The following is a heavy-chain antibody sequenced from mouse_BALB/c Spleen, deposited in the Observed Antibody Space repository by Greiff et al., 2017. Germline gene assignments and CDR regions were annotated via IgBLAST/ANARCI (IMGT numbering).Heavy chain of an antibody. Sequence: QVHVKQSGAELAKPGASVKMSCKASGYTFTSYWMHWVKQRPGQGLEWIGYINPSTGYTEYNQKFKDKATLTADKSSSTAYMQLKSLTSEDSAVYYCARTSLPHAMDYWGQGTSVTVSS. J-gene: IGHJ4*01. CDR3: ARTSLPHAMDY. V-gene: IGHV1-7*01. CDR2: INPSTGYT. D-gene: IGHD6-5*01. CDR1: GYTFTSYW.